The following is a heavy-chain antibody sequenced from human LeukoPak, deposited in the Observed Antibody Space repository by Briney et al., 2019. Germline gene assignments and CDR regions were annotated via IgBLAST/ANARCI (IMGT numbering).Heavy chain of an antibody. CDR2: INPNSGGT. V-gene: IGHV1-2*02. Sequence: ASVKVSCKASGYTFTGYYMHWVRQAPGQGLEWMGWINPNSGGTNYAQKFQGRVTMTRDTSISTAYMELSRLRSDDTAVYYCAILYEYSSSAAGRPYWFDPWGQGTLVTVSS. J-gene: IGHJ5*02. D-gene: IGHD6-6*01. CDR1: GYTFTGYY. CDR3: AILYEYSSSAAGRPYWFDP.